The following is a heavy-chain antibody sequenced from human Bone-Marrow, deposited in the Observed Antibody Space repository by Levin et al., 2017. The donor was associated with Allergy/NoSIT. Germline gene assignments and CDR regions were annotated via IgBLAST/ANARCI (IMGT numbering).Heavy chain of an antibody. J-gene: IGHJ4*02. Sequence: GESLKISCVGFGFPFSSFWMSWVRQAPGKGLEWVANINQDGSEKHYADSVKGRFSISRDNAQNLVFLQLNSLRDEDTALYYCARLRGANTWGQGSLVTVSS. D-gene: IGHD3-16*01. CDR1: GFPFSSFW. V-gene: IGHV3-7*01. CDR2: INQDGSEK. CDR3: ARLRGANT.